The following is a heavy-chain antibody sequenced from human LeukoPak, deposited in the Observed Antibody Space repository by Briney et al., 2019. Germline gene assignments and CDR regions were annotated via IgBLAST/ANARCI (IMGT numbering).Heavy chain of an antibody. V-gene: IGHV3-11*01. CDR2: ISSSGSTI. CDR3: ARGEGDYWKSYYYYYGMDV. D-gene: IGHD4-17*01. Sequence: PGGSLRLSCAASGFTFSDYYMSWIRQAPGKGLEWVSYISSSGSTIYYADSVKGRFTISRDNAKNSLYLQMNSLRAEDTAVYYCARGEGDYWKSYYYYYGMDVWGQGTTVTVSS. J-gene: IGHJ6*02. CDR1: GFTFSDYY.